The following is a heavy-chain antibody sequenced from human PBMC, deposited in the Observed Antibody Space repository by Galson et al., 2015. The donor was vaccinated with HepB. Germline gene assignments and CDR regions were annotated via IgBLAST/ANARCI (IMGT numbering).Heavy chain of an antibody. Sequence: SLRLSCAASGFTFSSYSMNWVRQAPGKGLEWVSYISSSSSTIYYADSVKGRFTISRDNAKNSLYLQMNSLRAEDTAVYYCARDSGQLLSRNFDYWGQGTLVTASS. D-gene: IGHD2-2*01. CDR1: GFTFSSYS. V-gene: IGHV3-48*01. CDR3: ARDSGQLLSRNFDY. CDR2: ISSSSSTI. J-gene: IGHJ4*02.